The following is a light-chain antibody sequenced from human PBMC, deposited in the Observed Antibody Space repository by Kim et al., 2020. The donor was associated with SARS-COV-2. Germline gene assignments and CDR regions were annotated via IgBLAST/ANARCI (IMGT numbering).Light chain of an antibody. J-gene: IGLJ2*01. Sequence: SSELTQDPVVSVALGQTVRITCQGDSLRSYYATWYLQKPRQAPALVIYGRNNRPSGIPDRFSGSTSGNTASLIISGEQAEDEADFYCQSRNSGGNVVFGGGNQLTDL. CDR2: GRN. V-gene: IGLV3-19*01. CDR3: QSRNSGGNVV. CDR1: SLRSYY.